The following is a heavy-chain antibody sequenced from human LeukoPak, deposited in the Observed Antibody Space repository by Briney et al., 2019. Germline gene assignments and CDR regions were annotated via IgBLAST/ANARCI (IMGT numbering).Heavy chain of an antibody. D-gene: IGHD1-26*01. CDR3: ARAPVPVGPRGQFDP. CDR1: GYTFTDYY. V-gene: IGHV1-2*02. Sequence: ASVKVSCKASGYTFTDYYIHWLRQAPGQGPEWMGLINPISGGTAYAQKFRGRVTVTRDTSINTAYMELSMLRNDDTAVYYCARAPVPVGPRGQFDPWGLGTLVTVSS. J-gene: IGHJ5*02. CDR2: INPISGGT.